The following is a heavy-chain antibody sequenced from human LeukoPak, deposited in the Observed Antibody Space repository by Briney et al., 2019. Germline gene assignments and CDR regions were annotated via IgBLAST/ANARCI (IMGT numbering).Heavy chain of an antibody. Sequence: LGTSVKVSCKASGYAFTGFDLNWVRQAPGQGLEWMGLIGPYNGNTNYAQKFQGRVTMTTDTSTNMAYMELTSLTSDDTAVYYCARSVAGQGYWGQGTLVTVSS. V-gene: IGHV1-18*01. J-gene: IGHJ4*02. CDR3: ARSVAGQGY. CDR1: GYAFTGFD. CDR2: IGPYNGNT. D-gene: IGHD6-19*01.